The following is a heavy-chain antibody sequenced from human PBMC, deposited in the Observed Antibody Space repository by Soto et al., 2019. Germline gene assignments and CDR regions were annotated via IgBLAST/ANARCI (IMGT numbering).Heavy chain of an antibody. CDR1: GGSISSGGYY. V-gene: IGHV4-31*03. Sequence: SETLSLTCTVSGGSISSGGYYWSWIRQHPGKGLEWIGYIYYSGSTYYNPSLKSRVTISVDTSKNQFSLKLSSVTAADTAVYYCARDGPQYSIDHWGQGTLVTVSS. D-gene: IGHD6-6*01. CDR3: ARDGPQYSIDH. J-gene: IGHJ4*02. CDR2: IYYSGST.